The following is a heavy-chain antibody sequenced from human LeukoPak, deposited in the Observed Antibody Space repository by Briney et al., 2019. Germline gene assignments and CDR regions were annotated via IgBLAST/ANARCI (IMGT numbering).Heavy chain of an antibody. J-gene: IGHJ3*01. CDR2: ISSNGDNT. D-gene: IGHD2-15*01. CDR1: GFPFNTYA. Sequence: GGSLRLSCSASGFPFNTYAIHWVRQAPGKGLEYVAGISSNGDNTDFADSAKGRFTISRDNSKSTLFLQMSSLRAEDTAVYFCTRDSALLGVAFDLWGQGTVVTVSS. CDR3: TRDSALLGVAFDL. V-gene: IGHV3-64D*06.